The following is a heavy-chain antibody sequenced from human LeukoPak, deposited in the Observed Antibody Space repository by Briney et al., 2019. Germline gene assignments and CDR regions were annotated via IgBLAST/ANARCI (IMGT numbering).Heavy chain of an antibody. D-gene: IGHD1-1*01. Sequence: GGSLRLSCAASGFTFSSYAMSWVRQAPGKGLEWVSAISGSGGSTYYADSVKGRFTISRDNSKNTLYLQMNSLRAEVTAVYYCAKKSSSRNSYYYYGMDVWGQGTTVTVSS. CDR1: GFTFSSYA. J-gene: IGHJ6*02. V-gene: IGHV3-23*01. CDR3: AKKSSSRNSYYYYGMDV. CDR2: ISGSGGST.